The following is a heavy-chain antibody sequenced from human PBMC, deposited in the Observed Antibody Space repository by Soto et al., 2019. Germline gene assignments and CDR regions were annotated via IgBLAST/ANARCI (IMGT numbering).Heavy chain of an antibody. CDR3: ARDQRESSSWYRGYYYYGMDV. CDR2: IIPIFGTA. CDR1: GGTFSSYA. J-gene: IGHJ6*02. V-gene: IGHV1-69*12. Sequence: QVQLVQSGAEVKKPGSSVKVSCKASGGTFSSYAISWVRQAPGQGLEWKGGIIPIFGTANYAQKFQGRVTITADESTSTAYMELSSMRSEDTAVYYCARDQRESSSWYRGYYYYGMDVWGQGTTVTVSS. D-gene: IGHD6-13*01.